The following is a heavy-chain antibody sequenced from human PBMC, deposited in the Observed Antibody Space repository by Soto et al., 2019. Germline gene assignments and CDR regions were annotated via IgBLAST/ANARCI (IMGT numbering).Heavy chain of an antibody. CDR3: ARIYCGGDCYLVPTPFDI. CDR1: GFTFSSYS. Sequence: GGSLRLSCAASGFTFSSYSMNWVRQAPGKGLEWVSSISSSSSYIYYADSVKGRFTISRDNAKNSLYLQMNSLRAEDTAVYYCARIYCGGDCYLVPTPFDIWGQGTMVTVSS. J-gene: IGHJ3*02. D-gene: IGHD2-21*01. CDR2: ISSSSSYI. V-gene: IGHV3-21*01.